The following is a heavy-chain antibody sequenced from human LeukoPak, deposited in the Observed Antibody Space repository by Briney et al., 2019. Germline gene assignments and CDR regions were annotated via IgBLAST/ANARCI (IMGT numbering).Heavy chain of an antibody. CDR2: ISGSGGST. Sequence: PGGSLRLSCAASGFTFDDYAMHWVRQAPGKGLEWVSGISGSGGSTYYADSVKGRFTISRDNSKNTLYLQMNSLRAEDTAVYYCANSAVTEEDYYYYMDVWGKGTTVTVSS. CDR1: GFTFDDYA. J-gene: IGHJ6*03. V-gene: IGHV3-23*01. D-gene: IGHD4-11*01. CDR3: ANSAVTEEDYYYYMDV.